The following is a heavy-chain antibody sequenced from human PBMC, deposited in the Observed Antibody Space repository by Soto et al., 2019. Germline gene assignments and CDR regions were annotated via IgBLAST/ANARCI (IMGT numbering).Heavy chain of an antibody. CDR1: GDTFTDYY. D-gene: IGHD2-21*02. CDR3: ARGGHVVVVTAALDY. V-gene: IGHV1-46*01. Sequence: QVQLMQSGAEVKKPGASVKVSCKASGDTFTDYYIHWVRQAPGQGLEWMGTVNPSGGHTTYAQHLLGRVHMTRDKSTSTLYMELTSLTSDDTAVYYCARGGHVVVVTAALDYWGQGTLVTVSS. J-gene: IGHJ4*02. CDR2: VNPSGGHT.